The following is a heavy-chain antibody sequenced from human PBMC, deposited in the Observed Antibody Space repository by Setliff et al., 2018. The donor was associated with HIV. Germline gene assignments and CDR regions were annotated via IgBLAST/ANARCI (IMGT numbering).Heavy chain of an antibody. CDR3: ASGRGIYGSGALEAYDI. CDR1: GYTFTNYG. CDR2: ISGYGNR. Sequence: ASVKVSCKASGYTFTNYGVSWVRQAPGQGLEWMGWISGYGNRKYAQKFEGRLTVTTDTSTSTAYMELRTLRSDDTAGYFCASGRGIYGSGALEAYDIWGQGIMVTVSS. D-gene: IGHD3-10*01. J-gene: IGHJ3*02. V-gene: IGHV1-18*01.